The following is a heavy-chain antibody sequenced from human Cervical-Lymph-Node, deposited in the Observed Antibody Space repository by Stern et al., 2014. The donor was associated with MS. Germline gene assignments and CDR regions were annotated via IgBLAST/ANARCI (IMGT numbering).Heavy chain of an antibody. CDR3: AKIHRAFANQGH. CDR2: VLYSGNT. CDR1: GGSINNNAYY. J-gene: IGHJ1*01. Sequence: QLVESGPRLVTPSETLSLTCTVSGGSINNNAYYWGWIRQPPGKGLEWIGSVLYSGNTYYNPSLKSRDPASVDTSKIQFSLKLMSVTAADTAVYYCAKIHRAFANQGHWGQGVLVTVSS. D-gene: IGHD3-16*01. V-gene: IGHV4-39*01.